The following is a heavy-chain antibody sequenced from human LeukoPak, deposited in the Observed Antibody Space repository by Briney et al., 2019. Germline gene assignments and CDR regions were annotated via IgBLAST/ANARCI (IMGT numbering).Heavy chain of an antibody. CDR1: GFTFSSFT. CDR3: AKNYYGSGTMGGY. J-gene: IGHJ4*02. CDR2: IGGSGAST. D-gene: IGHD3-10*01. Sequence: GGSLRLSCAASGFTFSSFTMTWGRQAPGKGLEWVSTIGGSGASTYYAGSVKGRFTISRDNSKNTLSLQMNRLRAEDSAIYYCAKNYYGSGTMGGYWGQGTLVTVSS. V-gene: IGHV3-23*01.